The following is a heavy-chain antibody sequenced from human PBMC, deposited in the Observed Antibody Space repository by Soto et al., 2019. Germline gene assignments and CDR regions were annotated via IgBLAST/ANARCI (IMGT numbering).Heavy chain of an antibody. Sequence: HLQLQESGPGLVKASETLSLTCTVSGGSISSSSYYWSWIRQPPGKGLEWIGSIYYSGSTYYNPSLKSRVPISVDTSKNQFSLKLSSVTAGDTAVYHCASRGSYHNHAVEVWGPGNTVNVSS. D-gene: IGHD3-16*01. CDR3: ASRGSYHNHAVEV. J-gene: IGHJ6*02. CDR2: IYYSGST. CDR1: GGSISSSSYY. V-gene: IGHV4-39*01.